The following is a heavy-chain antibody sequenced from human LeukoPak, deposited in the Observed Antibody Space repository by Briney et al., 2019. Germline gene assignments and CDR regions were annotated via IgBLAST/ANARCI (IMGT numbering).Heavy chain of an antibody. Sequence: GGSLRLSCAASGFTFSSYSMNWVRQAPGKGLEWVSSISSSSSYIYYAASVKGRFTISRDNAKKSLYLQMNSLRAEDTAVYYCAGVVPDSGSYYWGQGTLVTVSS. J-gene: IGHJ4*02. CDR2: ISSSSSYI. CDR3: AGVVPDSGSYY. CDR1: GFTFSSYS. V-gene: IGHV3-21*01. D-gene: IGHD3-10*01.